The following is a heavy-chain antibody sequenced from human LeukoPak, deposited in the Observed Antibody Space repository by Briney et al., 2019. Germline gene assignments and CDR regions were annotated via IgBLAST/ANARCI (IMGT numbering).Heavy chain of an antibody. CDR1: GFTFGSYS. Sequence: GGSLRLSCAASGFTFGSYSMNWVRQAPGKGLEWVSFISSTGGTIYYADSVKGRFTVSRDNGKNSLLLQMNSLRAEDTALYYCARGYSRAAFDIWGQGTVVAVSS. V-gene: IGHV3-48*01. D-gene: IGHD2-15*01. CDR2: ISSTGGTI. CDR3: ARGYSRAAFDI. J-gene: IGHJ3*02.